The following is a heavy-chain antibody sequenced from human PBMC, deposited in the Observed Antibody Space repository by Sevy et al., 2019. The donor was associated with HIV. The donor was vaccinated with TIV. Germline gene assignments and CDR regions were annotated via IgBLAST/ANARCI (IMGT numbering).Heavy chain of an antibody. Sequence: GGSLRLSCAASGFTFSSYWLNWVRQAPGKGLEWVANIKQDGSERYYVDSVKGRFTISRDNAKNSPYLQMNSLRAEDTAVYYCARGSFCSSASCYSGGYHYWGQGTLVTVSS. CDR3: ARGSFCSSASCYSGGYHY. D-gene: IGHD2-2*01. CDR2: IKQDGSER. J-gene: IGHJ4*02. V-gene: IGHV3-7*01. CDR1: GFTFSSYW.